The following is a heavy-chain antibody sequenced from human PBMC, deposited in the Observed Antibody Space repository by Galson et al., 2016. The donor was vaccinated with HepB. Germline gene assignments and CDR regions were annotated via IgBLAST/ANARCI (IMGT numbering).Heavy chain of an antibody. CDR2: ISGSGRRT. J-gene: IGHJ4*02. V-gene: IGHV3-23*01. Sequence: SLRLSCAASGFTFSTYTMNWVRQTPRKGLEWVSSISGSGRRTYDADSVKGRFTISSDNSRTMVYLPMNSLRADDTAVDDCAKSPDSGSDWVWSAYFDYWGQGNLVTVSS. CDR3: AKSPDSGSDWVWSAYFDY. CDR1: GFTFSTYT. D-gene: IGHD5-12*01.